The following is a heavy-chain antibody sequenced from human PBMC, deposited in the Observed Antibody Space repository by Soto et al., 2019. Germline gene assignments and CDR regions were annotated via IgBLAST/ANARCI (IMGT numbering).Heavy chain of an antibody. V-gene: IGHV3-23*01. CDR2: ISGSGFKK. J-gene: IGHJ4*02. D-gene: IGHD3-22*01. Sequence: GGSLRLSCAASGFIFENFGMSWVCQAPGKGLEWISSISGSGFKKYYADSVKGRFTISRDNSKNTLFLQMNSLRAEDTAIYYCAKGGSYYYDSSGYYANWGQGTLVTVSS. CDR1: GFIFENFG. CDR3: AKGGSYYYDSSGYYAN.